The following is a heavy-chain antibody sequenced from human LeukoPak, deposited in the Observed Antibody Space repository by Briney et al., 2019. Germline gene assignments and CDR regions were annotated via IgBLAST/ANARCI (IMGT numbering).Heavy chain of an antibody. J-gene: IGHJ4*02. D-gene: IGHD3-16*01. Sequence: LTGGSLRLSCAASGLTFSSYWMTCVRQAPGKGLEWVANIKHNGDELNYVDSVEDRFTISRDNAKNSLYLHMTSLRAEDTAVYYCARELRTFDSWGQGTLVTVSS. V-gene: IGHV3-7*01. CDR2: IKHNGDEL. CDR3: ARELRTFDS. CDR1: GLTFSSYW.